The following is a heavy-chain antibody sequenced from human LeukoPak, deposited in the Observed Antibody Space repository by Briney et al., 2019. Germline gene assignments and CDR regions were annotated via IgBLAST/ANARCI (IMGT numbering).Heavy chain of an antibody. CDR3: ARDPPYYYDSSGPEDY. D-gene: IGHD3-22*01. V-gene: IGHV3-21*01. Sequence: GGSLRLSCAASGFTFSNHAVSWVRQAPGEGLEWVSSISSSSSYIYYADSVKGRFTISRDNAKNSLYLQMNSLRAEDTAVYYCARDPPYYYDSSGPEDYWGQGTLVTVSS. CDR1: GFTFSNHA. J-gene: IGHJ4*02. CDR2: ISSSSSYI.